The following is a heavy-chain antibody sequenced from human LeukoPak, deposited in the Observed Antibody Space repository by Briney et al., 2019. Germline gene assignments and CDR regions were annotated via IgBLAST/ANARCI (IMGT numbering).Heavy chain of an antibody. CDR3: ARAIYSHYYSMDV. V-gene: IGHV3-30*03. D-gene: IGHD3-9*01. CDR1: GFTFSSYG. CDR2: ISYDGSNK. J-gene: IGHJ6*02. Sequence: GRSLRLSCAASGFTFSSYGMHWVRQAPGKGLEWVAVISYDGSNKYYADSVKGRFTISRDNSKNTLYLQMNSLRAEDTAVYYCARAIYSHYYSMDVWGQGTTVTVSS.